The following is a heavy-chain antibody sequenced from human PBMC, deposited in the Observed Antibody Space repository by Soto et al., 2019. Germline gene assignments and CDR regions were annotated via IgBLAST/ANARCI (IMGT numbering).Heavy chain of an antibody. CDR1: GFTFSSYG. Sequence: VQLVESGGGLVQPGGSLRLSCAASGFTFSSYGMHWVRQAPGKGLEWVAVIWYDGSNKYYADSVKGRFTISRDNSKNTLYLQMNSLRAEDTAVYYCARGYYDSSGYPHFDYWGQGTLVTVSS. J-gene: IGHJ4*02. CDR3: ARGYYDSSGYPHFDY. D-gene: IGHD3-22*01. CDR2: IWYDGSNK. V-gene: IGHV3-33*08.